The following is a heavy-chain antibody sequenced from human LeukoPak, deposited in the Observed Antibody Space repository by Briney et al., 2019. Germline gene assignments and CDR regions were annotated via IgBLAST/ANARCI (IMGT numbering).Heavy chain of an antibody. CDR2: IKQDGSEK. V-gene: IGHV3-7*01. Sequence: PGGSLRLSCAPSGFTFSSYWMSWVRQAPGKGLEWVANIKQDGSEKYYVDSVKGRFTISRDNAKNSLYLQMNSLRAEDTAVYYCAREYYYDSSGYPYYFDYWGQGTPVTVSS. J-gene: IGHJ4*02. D-gene: IGHD3-22*01. CDR1: GFTFSSYW. CDR3: AREYYYDSSGYPYYFDY.